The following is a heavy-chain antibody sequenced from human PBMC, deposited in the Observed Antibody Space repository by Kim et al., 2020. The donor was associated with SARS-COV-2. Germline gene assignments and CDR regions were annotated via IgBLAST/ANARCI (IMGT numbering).Heavy chain of an antibody. CDR2: ISSGSTYI. CDR1: GCTFSSYS. J-gene: IGHJ6*02. Sequence: GGSLRISCAASGCTFSSYSMNWVRQAPGKGLEWASSISSGSTYIYNADSGKGRFTISRDNAKNSLSLQMNSLIAEDTAVYYCARDRGYDILTGYYQGEDYYYGMDVWGQGTTVTVSS. V-gene: IGHV3-21*06. CDR3: ARDRGYDILTGYYQGEDYYYGMDV. D-gene: IGHD3-9*01.